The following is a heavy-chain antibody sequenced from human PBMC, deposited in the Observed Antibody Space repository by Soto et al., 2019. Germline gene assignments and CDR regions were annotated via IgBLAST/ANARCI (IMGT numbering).Heavy chain of an antibody. J-gene: IGHJ2*01. CDR1: GVSVSSDRYY. CDR2: VYYSGYT. CDR3: ARTPGDIAAAGWYFDL. V-gene: IGHV4-61*01. D-gene: IGHD6-13*01. Sequence: QVQLQESGPGLVRPSETLSLTCTVSGVSVSSDRYYWSWIRQPPGKGLEFIGFVYYSGYTYYSPSLKRRVTVSLDTSMNQFSLNLSSVTAADTALYYCARTPGDIAAAGWYFDLWGRGTLVTVSS.